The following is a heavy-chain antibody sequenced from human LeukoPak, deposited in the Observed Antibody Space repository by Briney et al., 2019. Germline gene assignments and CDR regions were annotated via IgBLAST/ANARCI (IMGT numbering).Heavy chain of an antibody. V-gene: IGHV4-4*09. CDR2: IYTSGGT. D-gene: IGHD6-13*01. CDR1: GGSISSYY. Sequence: SETLSLTCTVSGGSISSYYWNWIRQPPGKGLEWIGYIYTSGGTNYNPSLKGRVTISVDTSKNQFSLKLSSVTAADTAVYYCAATPTGYTSSWYFLDYWGQGTLVTVSS. CDR3: AATPTGYTSSWYFLDY. J-gene: IGHJ4*02.